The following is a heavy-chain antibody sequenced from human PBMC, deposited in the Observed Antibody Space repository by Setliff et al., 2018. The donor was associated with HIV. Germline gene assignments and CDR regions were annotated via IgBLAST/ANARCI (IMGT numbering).Heavy chain of an antibody. V-gene: IGHV4-34*12. CDR3: ARRSGWSLDY. CDR1: GAPLSSYY. D-gene: IGHD6-19*01. J-gene: IGHJ4*02. CDR2: IIHSGST. Sequence: PSETLSLTCTVSGAPLSSYYLNWIRQPPGKGLEWIGEIIHSGSTNYNPSLKSRVTISVDTSKNQFSLKLSSVTAADTAVYYCARRSGWSLDYWGQGTLVTVSS.